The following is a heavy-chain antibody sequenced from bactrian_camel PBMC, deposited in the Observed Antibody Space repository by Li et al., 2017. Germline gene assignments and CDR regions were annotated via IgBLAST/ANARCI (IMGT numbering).Heavy chain of an antibody. CDR1: RDARSGDC. D-gene: IGHD1*01. Sequence: QVQLVESGGGSVQAGGSLRLSCATSRDARSGDCMGWFRQAPGKEREGVASIGTYGRTSYADSVKGRFTITQDNAQGTVYLQMNDLNPEDTAMYNCAADFNGCTMRDGDFAYWGQGTQVTVS. CDR3: AADFNGCTMRDGDFAY. V-gene: IGHV3S53*01. J-gene: IGHJ6*01. CDR2: IGTYGRT.